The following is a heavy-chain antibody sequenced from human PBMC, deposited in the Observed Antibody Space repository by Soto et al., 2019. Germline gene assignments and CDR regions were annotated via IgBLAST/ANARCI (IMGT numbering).Heavy chain of an antibody. V-gene: IGHV4-4*07. CDR2: IHTTEST. Sequence: QVQLQESGPGLVKPSETLSLTCTVSGGSISSYYWSWIRQPAGKGMEWIGRIHTTESTNDNPSLKSRVTMSIDTSNNQFSLKLSSLTAADTAVYYCARALSSAAGLYFDYWGQGTLVTVSS. D-gene: IGHD6-13*01. CDR3: ARALSSAAGLYFDY. CDR1: GGSISSYY. J-gene: IGHJ4*02.